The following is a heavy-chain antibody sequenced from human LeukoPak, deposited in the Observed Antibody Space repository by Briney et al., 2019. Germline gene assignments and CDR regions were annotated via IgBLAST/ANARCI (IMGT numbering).Heavy chain of an antibody. D-gene: IGHD6-19*01. CDR1: GFTVSSNY. CDR2: IYSGGST. Sequence: GGSLRLSCAASGFTVSSNYMSWVRQAPGKGLEWVSVIYSGGSTYYADSVKDRFTISRDNSKNTLYLQMNSLRAEDTAVYYCAKAVAGYLDYWGQGTLVTVSS. V-gene: IGHV3-66*02. J-gene: IGHJ4*02. CDR3: AKAVAGYLDY.